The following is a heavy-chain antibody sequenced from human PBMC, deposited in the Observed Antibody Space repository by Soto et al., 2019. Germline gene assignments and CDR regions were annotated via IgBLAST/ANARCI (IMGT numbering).Heavy chain of an antibody. Sequence: SETLSLTCAVYGGSFSGYYWSWIRQPPGKGLEWIGEINHSGSTNYNPSLKSRVTISVDTSKNQFSLKLSSVTAADTAVYYCARDRDYIWGSYRYYRFDIRGQGTMVTVSS. CDR1: GGSFSGYY. D-gene: IGHD3-16*02. J-gene: IGHJ3*02. V-gene: IGHV4-34*01. CDR2: INHSGST. CDR3: ARDRDYIWGSYRYYRFDI.